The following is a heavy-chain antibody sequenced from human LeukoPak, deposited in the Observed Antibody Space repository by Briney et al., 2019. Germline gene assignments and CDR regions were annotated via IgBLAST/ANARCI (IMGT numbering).Heavy chain of an antibody. V-gene: IGHV1-69*05. Sequence: SVKVSCKASGGTFSSYAISWVRQAPGQGLEWMGGIIPIFGTANYAQKFQGRVTITTDESTSTAYMELNSLRAEDTAVYYCAKDPYQTYRDYGSARPDYWGQGTLVTVSS. J-gene: IGHJ4*02. CDR2: IIPIFGTA. CDR1: GGTFSSYA. D-gene: IGHD3-10*01. CDR3: AKDPYQTYRDYGSARPDY.